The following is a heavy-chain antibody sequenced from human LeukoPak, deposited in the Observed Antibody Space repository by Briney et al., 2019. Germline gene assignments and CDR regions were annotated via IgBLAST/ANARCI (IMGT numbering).Heavy chain of an antibody. V-gene: IGHV4-34*01. CDR1: GGSFTDYY. J-gene: IGHJ4*02. CDR2: INHSGST. D-gene: IGHD3-10*01. CDR3: ARDSPHRSGSAPIDN. Sequence: SETLSLTCAVYGGSFTDYYWSWIRQPPGKGLEWIGEINHSGSTNYNPSLKSRVTISLATSKNQFSLKLSSVTAADTALYYCARDSPHRSGSAPIDNWGQGTQVTVSS.